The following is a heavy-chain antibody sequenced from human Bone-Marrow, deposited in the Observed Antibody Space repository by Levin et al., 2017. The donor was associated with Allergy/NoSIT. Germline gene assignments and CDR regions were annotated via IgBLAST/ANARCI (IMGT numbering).Heavy chain of an antibody. CDR3: ARVWREDSWRGYCGGGSCYLGAY. CDR1: GFTYSDFS. CDR2: ISASSNR. D-gene: IGHD2-15*01. J-gene: IGHJ4*02. Sequence: QAGGSLRLSCEASGFTYSDFSMTWVRQPPGKGLEWLSYISASSNRYYAESVKGRFTVSRDNAKNSLYLQMNSLRDEDTAVYYCARVWREDSWRGYCGGGSCYLGAYWGQGTLVAVSS. V-gene: IGHV3-48*02.